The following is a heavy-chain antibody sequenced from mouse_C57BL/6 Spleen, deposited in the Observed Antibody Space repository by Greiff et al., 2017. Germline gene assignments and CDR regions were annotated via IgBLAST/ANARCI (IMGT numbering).Heavy chain of an antibody. CDR1: GFTFSSYA. V-gene: IGHV5-4*01. CDR3: ARDLYYGSSYDYFDY. J-gene: IGHJ2*01. D-gene: IGHD1-1*01. CDR2: ISDGGSYT. Sequence: EVKLVESGGGLVKPGGSLKLSCAASGFTFSSYAMSWVRQTPEKRLEWVATISDGGSYTYYPDNVKGRFTISRDNAKNNLYLQMSHLKSEDTAMYYCARDLYYGSSYDYFDYWGQGTTLTVSS.